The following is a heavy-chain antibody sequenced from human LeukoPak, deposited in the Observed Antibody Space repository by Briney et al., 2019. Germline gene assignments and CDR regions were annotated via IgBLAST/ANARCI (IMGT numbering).Heavy chain of an antibody. D-gene: IGHD3-16*01. V-gene: IGHV4-34*01. Sequence: SETLSLTCAVYGGSFSGYYWSWIRQPPGKGLEWIGEINHSGSTNYSPSLKSRVTISVDTSKNQFSLKLSSVTAADTAVYYCATGIVWVLDYWGQGTLVTVSS. CDR1: GGSFSGYY. CDR2: INHSGST. J-gene: IGHJ4*02. CDR3: ATGIVWVLDY.